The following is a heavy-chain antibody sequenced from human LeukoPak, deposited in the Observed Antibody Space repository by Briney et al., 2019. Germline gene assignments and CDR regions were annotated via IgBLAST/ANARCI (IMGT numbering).Heavy chain of an antibody. J-gene: IGHJ4*02. Sequence: PSETLSLTCAVYGGSFSGYYWSWIRQPPGKGLEWIGEINHSGSTNYNPSLKSRVTISVDTSKNQFSLKLSSVTAADTAVYYCARTGYCSSTSCPGSDYWGQGALVTVSS. V-gene: IGHV4-34*01. CDR1: GGSFSGYY. CDR3: ARTGYCSSTSCPGSDY. CDR2: INHSGST. D-gene: IGHD2-2*01.